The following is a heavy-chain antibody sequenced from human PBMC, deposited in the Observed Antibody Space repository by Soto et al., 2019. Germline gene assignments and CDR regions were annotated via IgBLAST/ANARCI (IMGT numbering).Heavy chain of an antibody. CDR2: IVSSSSYT. CDR3: ARLRASTWYMGGYLDY. Sequence: PGGSLRLYCSASGFTFSDYYMSWIRQAPGKGLEWVSYIVSSSSYTNYADSVKGRFTISRDNAKNSLYLEMNSLRAEDTAVYYCARLRASTWYMGGYLDYWGLGTLVTVSS. V-gene: IGHV3-11*06. CDR1: GFTFSDYY. J-gene: IGHJ4*02. D-gene: IGHD6-13*01.